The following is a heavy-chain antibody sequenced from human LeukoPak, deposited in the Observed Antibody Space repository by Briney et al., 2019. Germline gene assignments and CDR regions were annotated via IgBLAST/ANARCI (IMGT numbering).Heavy chain of an antibody. CDR3: ARGGGYGGY. CDR1: GGSFSGYY. D-gene: IGHD4-23*01. CDR2: INHSGST. J-gene: IGHJ4*02. V-gene: IGHV4-34*01. Sequence: PSETLSLTCAVYGGSFSGYYWSWIRQPPGKGLEWIGEINHSGSTNYNPSLKSRVTISVDTSKNQFSLKLSSVTAADTAVYYCARGGGYGGYWGQGTLVTVSS.